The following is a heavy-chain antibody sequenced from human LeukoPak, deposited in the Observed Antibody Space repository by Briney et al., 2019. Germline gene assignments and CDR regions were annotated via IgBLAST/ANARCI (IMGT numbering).Heavy chain of an antibody. CDR2: ISYDGGNK. CDR3: AKGDPYGSGSYPVDY. CDR1: GFTLSSYG. Sequence: GGSLRLSCAASGFTLSSYGMHWVRQAPGKGLEWVALISYDGGNKYYADSVKGRFTISRDNSKNTLFLQMNSLRAEDTAVYYCAKGDPYGSGSYPVDYWGQGTLVTVSS. D-gene: IGHD3-10*01. V-gene: IGHV3-30*18. J-gene: IGHJ4*02.